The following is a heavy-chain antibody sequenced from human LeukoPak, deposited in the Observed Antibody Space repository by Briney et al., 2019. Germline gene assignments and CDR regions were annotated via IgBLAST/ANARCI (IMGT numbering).Heavy chain of an antibody. CDR3: ARGPYGDYVLYYFDY. J-gene: IGHJ4*02. V-gene: IGHV4-59*01. Sequence: PSETLSLTCTVSGGSITSYYWSWIRQPPGKGLEWIGYIFYSGDTNYNPSLKSRVTMSVDTSKNQLSLNLSSVTAADTAAYYCARGPYGDYVLYYFDYWGQGTLVTVSS. D-gene: IGHD4-17*01. CDR1: GGSITSYY. CDR2: IFYSGDT.